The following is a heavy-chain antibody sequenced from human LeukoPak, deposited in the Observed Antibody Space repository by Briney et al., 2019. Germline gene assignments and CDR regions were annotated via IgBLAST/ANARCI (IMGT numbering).Heavy chain of an antibody. D-gene: IGHD3-22*01. J-gene: IGHJ4*02. V-gene: IGHV1-2*02. CDR1: GYTFTGYY. Sequence: ASVKVSCKASGYTFTGYYMHWVRQAPGQGLEWMGWINPNSGGTNYAQKFQGRVTMTRDTSISTAYMELSRLRSDDTAVYYCARRSGYDSSGFDYWGQGTLVTVSS. CDR3: ARRSGYDSSGFDY. CDR2: INPNSGGT.